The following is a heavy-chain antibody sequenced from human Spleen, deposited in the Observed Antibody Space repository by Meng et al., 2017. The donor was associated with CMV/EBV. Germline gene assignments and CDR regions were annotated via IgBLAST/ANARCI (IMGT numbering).Heavy chain of an antibody. J-gene: IGHJ4*02. CDR1: GYTFTSYY. CDR2: INPSGGGT. CDR3: ARPLPGYSGYDLGY. D-gene: IGHD5-12*01. Sequence: ASVKVSCKASGYTFTSYYIHWVRQAPGQGLEWMGIINPSGGGTTYAEKIQGRVTMTRDTSTSTVQMELSSLRSEDTAVYYCARPLPGYSGYDLGYWGQGTLVTVSS. V-gene: IGHV1-46*01.